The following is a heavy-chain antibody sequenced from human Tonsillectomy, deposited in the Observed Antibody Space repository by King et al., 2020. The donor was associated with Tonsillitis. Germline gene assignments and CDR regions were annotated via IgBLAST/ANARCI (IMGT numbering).Heavy chain of an antibody. Sequence: QLVQSGAEVKKPGASVKISCKASGYTFTDYYVSWVRQAPGQGLEWMGWINPNSGATNYARNFQGRVFMTRDTSLRTAYMELNRLRSDDTAIYYCARAPSQRLVRGWFDPWGQGTLVTVSS. D-gene: IGHD6-19*01. CDR2: INPNSGAT. CDR1: GYTFTDYY. V-gene: IGHV1-2*02. CDR3: ARAPSQRLVRGWFDP. J-gene: IGHJ5*02.